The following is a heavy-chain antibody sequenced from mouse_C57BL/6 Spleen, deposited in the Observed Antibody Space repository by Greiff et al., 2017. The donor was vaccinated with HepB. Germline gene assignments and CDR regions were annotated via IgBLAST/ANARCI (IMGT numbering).Heavy chain of an antibody. V-gene: IGHV1-54*01. D-gene: IGHD1-1*01. CDR1: GYAFTNYL. CDR3: ARDYGSKKAWFAY. Sequence: VQLVESGAELVRPGTSVKVSCKASGYAFTNYLIEWVKQRPGQGLEWIGVINPGSGGTNYNEKFKGKATLTADKSSSTAYMQLSSLTSEDSAVYLCARDYGSKKAWFAYWGQGTLVTVSA. J-gene: IGHJ3*01. CDR2: INPGSGGT.